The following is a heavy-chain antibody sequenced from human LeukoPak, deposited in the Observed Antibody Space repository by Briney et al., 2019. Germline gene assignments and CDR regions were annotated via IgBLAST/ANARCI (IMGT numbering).Heavy chain of an antibody. CDR2: ITQDGSEK. D-gene: IGHD1-26*01. CDR1: GGSISSSYW. J-gene: IGHJ6*03. Sequence: ETLSLTCAVSGGSISSSYWWSWVRQAPGKGLEWVANITQDGSEKYYVDSVKGRFTISRDNAKNSLYLQMNSLRAEDTAVYYCARSSSGSGGYYMDVWGKGTTVTVSS. V-gene: IGHV3-7*01. CDR3: ARSSSGSGGYYMDV.